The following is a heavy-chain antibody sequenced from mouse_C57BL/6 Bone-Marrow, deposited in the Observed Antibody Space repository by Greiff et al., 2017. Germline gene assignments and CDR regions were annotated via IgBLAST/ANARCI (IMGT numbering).Heavy chain of an antibody. Sequence: QVQLQQPGAELVKPGASVKVSCKASGYTFTSYWLHWVKQRPGQGLEWIGRIHPSDSDTNYNQKFKGKATLTVDKSSSTAYMQLSSLASEDSAVFYCAIHYYGSSLVDYWGQGTTLTVSS. CDR3: AIHYYGSSLVDY. CDR2: IHPSDSDT. V-gene: IGHV1-74*01. CDR1: GYTFTSYW. J-gene: IGHJ2*01. D-gene: IGHD1-1*01.